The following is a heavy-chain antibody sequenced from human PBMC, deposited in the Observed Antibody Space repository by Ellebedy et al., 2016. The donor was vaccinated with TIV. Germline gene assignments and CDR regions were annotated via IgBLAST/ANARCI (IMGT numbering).Heavy chain of an antibody. CDR2: IYYSGST. J-gene: IGHJ4*02. V-gene: IGHV4-39*01. D-gene: IGHD6-19*01. CDR1: GGSISSSSYY. CDR3: VIYSSGWHGEPL. Sequence: GSLRLSCTVSGGSISSSSYYWGWIRQPPGKGLEWIGSIYYSGSTHYNPSLMSRVTMSVDTSTPQFSLKLTSVTAADTAVYHCVIYSSGWHGEPLWGQGTPVTVSS.